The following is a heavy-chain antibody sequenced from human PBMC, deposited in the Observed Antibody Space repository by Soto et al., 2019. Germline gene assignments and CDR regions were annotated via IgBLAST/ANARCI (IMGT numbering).Heavy chain of an antibody. CDR3: APRLRREAAVAFDI. CDR2: IYWDDDK. J-gene: IGHJ3*02. CDR1: GFSLSTSGVG. D-gene: IGHD6-25*01. Sequence: QITLKESGPTLVKPTPTLTLTFTFSGFSLSTSGVGLCWIRQPPGKALEWLELIYWDDDKRYSPSLKSTFTITKDTSKNQVVLTMTYMDPVDTATYYCAPRLRREAAVAFDICGQGTKVTVS. V-gene: IGHV2-5*02.